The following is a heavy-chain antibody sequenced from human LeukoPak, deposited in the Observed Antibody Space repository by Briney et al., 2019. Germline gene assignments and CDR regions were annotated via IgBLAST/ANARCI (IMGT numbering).Heavy chain of an antibody. CDR1: GFTFSSYS. CDR2: ISSSSSTI. V-gene: IGHV3-48*01. D-gene: IGHD3-10*01. J-gene: IGHJ5*02. Sequence: GGSLRLSCAASGFTFSSYSMNWVRQAPGKGLEWVSYISSSSSTIYYADSVKGRFIISRDNAKNSLYLQMNSLRAEDTAVYYCARELLLWFGESLKTNWFDPWGQGTLVTVSS. CDR3: ARELLLWFGESLKTNWFDP.